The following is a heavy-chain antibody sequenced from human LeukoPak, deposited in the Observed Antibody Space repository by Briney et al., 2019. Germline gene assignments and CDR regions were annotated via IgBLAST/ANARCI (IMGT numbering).Heavy chain of an antibody. CDR1: GYTFTDYY. CDR2: VDPEDGET. D-gene: IGHD3-3*01. Sequence: ASVKISCKVSGYTFTDYYMHWVQQAPGKGLEWMGLVDPEDGETIYAEKFQGRVTITADTSTDTAHMELSSLRSEDTAVYYCATGMEWLVDYWGQGTLVTVSS. V-gene: IGHV1-69-2*01. J-gene: IGHJ4*02. CDR3: ATGMEWLVDY.